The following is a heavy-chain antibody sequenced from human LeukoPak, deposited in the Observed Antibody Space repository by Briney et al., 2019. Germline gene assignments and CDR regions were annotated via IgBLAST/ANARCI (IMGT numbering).Heavy chain of an antibody. CDR1: GFTFSSYG. CDR2: ISGSGGST. D-gene: IGHD5-24*01. Sequence: PGGSLRLSCAASGFTFSSYGMSWVRQAPGRGLEWVSAISGSGGSTYYADSVKGRFTISRDNSKNTLYLQMNSLRAEDTAVYYCAKDRWRWLQFGNYFDYWGQGTLVTVSS. V-gene: IGHV3-23*01. CDR3: AKDRWRWLQFGNYFDY. J-gene: IGHJ4*02.